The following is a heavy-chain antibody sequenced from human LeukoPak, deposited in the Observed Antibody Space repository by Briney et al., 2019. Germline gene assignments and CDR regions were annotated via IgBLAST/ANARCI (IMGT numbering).Heavy chain of an antibody. CDR2: ISTSGTYI. Sequence: GGSLRLSCAVSGFSFSDYFMHSVRQAPGKGPEWVSSISTSGTYIHYADSVKGRFTISRDNAKNSLFLQMDSLRAEDTAMYYCARDFAFSYPWGQGTLVTVSS. V-gene: IGHV3-21*01. CDR3: ARDFAFSYP. D-gene: IGHD3-3*01. J-gene: IGHJ5*02. CDR1: GFSFSDYF.